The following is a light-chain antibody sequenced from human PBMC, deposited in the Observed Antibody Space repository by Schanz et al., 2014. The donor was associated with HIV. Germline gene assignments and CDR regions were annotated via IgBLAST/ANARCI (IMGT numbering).Light chain of an antibody. CDR3: QQYGVSPPWT. CDR2: GAT. J-gene: IGKJ1*01. Sequence: EIVLTQSPATLSAYPGERVTLSCRTTQIISTSLAWYQQRPGQPPRLLLYGATSRATGIPDRFSGSGSGTDFTLTISGLEPQDFAVYYCQQYGVSPPWTFGQGTKVEGK. CDR1: QIISTS. V-gene: IGKV3-20*01.